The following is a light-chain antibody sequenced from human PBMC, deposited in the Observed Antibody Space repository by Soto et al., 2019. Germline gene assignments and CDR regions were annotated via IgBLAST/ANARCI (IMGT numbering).Light chain of an antibody. J-gene: IGLJ1*01. Sequence: QSVLTQPASVSGSPGQSITISCTGTSSDVGGYNYVFWYQQHPGKAPKFMIYDVSNRPSGVSTRFSGSKSGNTASLTISGLQAEDEADYYCNSYTTSNTRQIVFGTGTKLTVL. CDR3: NSYTTSNTRQIV. V-gene: IGLV2-14*01. CDR1: SSDVGGYNY. CDR2: DVS.